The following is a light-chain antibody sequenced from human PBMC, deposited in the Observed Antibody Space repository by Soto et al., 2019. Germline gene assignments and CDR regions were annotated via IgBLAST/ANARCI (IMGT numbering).Light chain of an antibody. CDR1: SSDVGAYNY. J-gene: IGLJ3*02. Sequence: QSALTQPPSASGSPGQSVTISCTGTSSDVGAYNYVSWYQQHPGKAPKLMIYEVSKRPSGVPDRFSASKSGNTASLTVSGLQADDEGDYYCSSYAGSNNGVFGGGTKVTVL. CDR3: SSYAGSNNGV. V-gene: IGLV2-8*01. CDR2: EVS.